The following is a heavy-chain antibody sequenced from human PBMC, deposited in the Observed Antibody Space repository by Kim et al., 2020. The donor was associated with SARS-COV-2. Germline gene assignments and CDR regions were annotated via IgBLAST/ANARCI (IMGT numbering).Heavy chain of an antibody. J-gene: IGHJ4*02. D-gene: IGHD6-13*01. CDR3: ARDDGYSSSWYFDY. Sequence: NPSLMSRITISVDTSKNQFSLKLSSVTAADTAVYYCARDDGYSSSWYFDYWGQGTLVTVSS. V-gene: IGHV4-34*01.